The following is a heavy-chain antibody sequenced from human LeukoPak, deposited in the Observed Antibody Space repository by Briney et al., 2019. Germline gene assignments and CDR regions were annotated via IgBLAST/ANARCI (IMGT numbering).Heavy chain of an antibody. CDR1: GGSISSYD. D-gene: IGHD5-24*01. J-gene: IGHJ4*02. CDR3: ARGSRDGYNWVNFDY. CDR2: IYTSMST. V-gene: IGHV4-4*07. Sequence: SETLSLTCTVSGGSISSYDWSWIRQPAGKGLEWIGRIYTSMSTTYNPSLKSRVTISVDESKTQFSLKLSSVTAADTAVYYCARGSRDGYNWVNFDYWGQGTLVTVSS.